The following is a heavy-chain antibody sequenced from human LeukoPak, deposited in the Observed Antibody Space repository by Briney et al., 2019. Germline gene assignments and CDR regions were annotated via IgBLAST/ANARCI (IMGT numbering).Heavy chain of an antibody. CDR2: IYYSGST. D-gene: IGHD1-26*01. V-gene: IGHV4-39*01. Sequence: PSETLSLTCTVSGGSISSSSYYWGWIRQPPGKGLEWIGSIYYSGSTYYNPSLKSRVTISVDTSKNQFSLKLSSVTAADTAVYHCARRSGSYPFDYWGQGTLVTVSS. J-gene: IGHJ4*02. CDR1: GGSISSSSYY. CDR3: ARRSGSYPFDY.